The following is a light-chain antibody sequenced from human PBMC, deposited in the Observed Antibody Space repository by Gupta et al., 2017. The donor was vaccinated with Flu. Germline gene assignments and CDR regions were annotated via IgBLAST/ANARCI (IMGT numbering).Light chain of an antibody. V-gene: IGLV3-21*01. Sequence: GQTARIACGGNNIASKAVHWYQQKPGQAPVQVMNDDSARHSGSPERFSGSNTGNTATLSISRVEAGDEADYYCQVWDSSSDRGVFGGGTKLTVL. CDR3: QVWDSSSDRGV. CDR1: NIASKA. CDR2: DDS. J-gene: IGLJ3*02.